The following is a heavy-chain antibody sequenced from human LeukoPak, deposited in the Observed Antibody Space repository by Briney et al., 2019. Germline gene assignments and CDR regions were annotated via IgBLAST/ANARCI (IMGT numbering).Heavy chain of an antibody. D-gene: IGHD3-3*01. CDR1: GGSISSYY. V-gene: IGHV4-59*01. J-gene: IGHJ5*02. CDR2: IYYSGGT. CDR3: ARGLRGDFWSGYYTRFVWFDP. Sequence: PSETLSLTCTVSGGSISSYYWSWIRQPPGKGLEWIGYIYYSGGTNYNPSLKSRVTISVDTSKNQFSLKLSSVTAADTAVYYCARGLRGDFWSGYYTRFVWFDPWGQGTLVTVSS.